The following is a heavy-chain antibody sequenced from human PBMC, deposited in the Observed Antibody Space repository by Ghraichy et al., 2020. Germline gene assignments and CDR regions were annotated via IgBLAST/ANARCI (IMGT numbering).Heavy chain of an antibody. Sequence: GSLRLSCAASGFTFSSYAMSWVRQAPGKGLEWVSAISGSGGSTYYADSVKGRFTISRDNSKNTLYLQMNSLRAEDTAVYYCAKDLRGFGVVTMGGMDVWGQGTTVTVSS. V-gene: IGHV3-23*01. CDR3: AKDLRGFGVVTMGGMDV. J-gene: IGHJ6*02. D-gene: IGHD3-3*01. CDR2: ISGSGGST. CDR1: GFTFSSYA.